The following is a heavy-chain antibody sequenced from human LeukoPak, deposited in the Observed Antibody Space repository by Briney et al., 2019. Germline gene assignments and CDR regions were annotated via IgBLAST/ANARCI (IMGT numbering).Heavy chain of an antibody. Sequence: ASVKISCKVSGYTFTDYYRHWGQQAPGKGREGMGLVDPEDGETIYEEKFQGRVTIPADPSTDIAYLELSSLRSEDTAVYYCATLSSGSLLPYYFDYWGRGTLVTVSS. CDR1: GYTFTDYY. CDR3: ATLSSGSLLPYYFDY. J-gene: IGHJ4*02. D-gene: IGHD1-26*01. CDR2: VDPEDGET. V-gene: IGHV1-69-2*01.